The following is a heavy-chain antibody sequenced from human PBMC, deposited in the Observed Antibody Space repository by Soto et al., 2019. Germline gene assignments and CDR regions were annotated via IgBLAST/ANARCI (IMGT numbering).Heavy chain of an antibody. V-gene: IGHV1-18*01. CDR2: ISAYNGNT. D-gene: IGHD1-26*01. CDR1: GYTFTSYG. Sequence: QVQLVQSGAEVKKPGASVKVSCKASGYTFTSYGISWVRQAPGQGLEWMGWISAYNGNTNYAQKLQGRVTMTTATSTSTAYMELRSLRSDDTAVYYCASGRRYYYGYYYGMDVWGQGTTVTVSS. CDR3: ASGRRYYYGYYYGMDV. J-gene: IGHJ6*02.